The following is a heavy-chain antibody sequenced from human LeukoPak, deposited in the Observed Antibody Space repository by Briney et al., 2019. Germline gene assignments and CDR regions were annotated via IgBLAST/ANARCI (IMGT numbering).Heavy chain of an antibody. J-gene: IGHJ6*03. D-gene: IGHD3-10*01. Sequence: PGGSLRLSCAASGCTFSSYAMSWVRQAPGKGLEWVSAISGSGDSTYYADSVKGRFTISRDNSKNTLYLQMNSLRAEDTAIYYCAKARHYGSGSYYINYYYYYMDVWGKGTTVTVSS. CDR3: AKARHYGSGSYYINYYYYYMDV. CDR2: ISGSGDST. V-gene: IGHV3-23*01. CDR1: GCTFSSYA.